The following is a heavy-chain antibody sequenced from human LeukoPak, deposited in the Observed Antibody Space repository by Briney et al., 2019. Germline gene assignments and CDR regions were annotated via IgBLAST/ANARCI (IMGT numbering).Heavy chain of an antibody. CDR2: INPNSGGT. CDR1: GYTFTGYY. D-gene: IGHD6-19*01. V-gene: IGHV1-2*02. CDR3: ARVYSSGWYDPYYYYYYMDV. J-gene: IGHJ6*03. Sequence: ASVKVSCKASGYTFTGYYMHWVRQAPGQGLEWMGWINPNSGGTNYAQKFQGRVTMTRDTSISTAYMELSRLRSDDTAVYYCARVYSSGWYDPYYYYYYMDVWGKGTTVTVSS.